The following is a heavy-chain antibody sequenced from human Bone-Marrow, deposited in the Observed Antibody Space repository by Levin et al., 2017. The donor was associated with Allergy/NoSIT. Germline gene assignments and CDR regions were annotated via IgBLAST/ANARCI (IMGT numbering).Heavy chain of an antibody. CDR1: FFPFSSFS. J-gene: IGHJ4*02. Sequence: SFSSSFFPFSSFSLPFFLPPPVPFLSFFSFLTFPLYTIDYADSVKGRFSISRDNAKRSLYLQMNSLRVEDTALYYCAKVPSSFGGPYYFHHWGRGTLVTVSS. CDR2: LTFPLYTI. D-gene: IGHD3-16*01. V-gene: IGHV3-9*01. CDR3: AKVPSSFGGPYYFHH.